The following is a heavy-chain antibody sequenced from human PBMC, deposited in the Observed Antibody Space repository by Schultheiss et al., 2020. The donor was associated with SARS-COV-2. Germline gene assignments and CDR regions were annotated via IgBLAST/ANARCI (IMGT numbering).Heavy chain of an antibody. Sequence: SETLSLTCTVSGGSISSYYWSWIRQPPGKGLEWIGYIYYSGSTNYNPSLKSRVTISVDTSKNQFSLKLSSVTAADTAVYYCAREGSYCGGDCPNWFDPWGQGTLVTVSS. V-gene: IGHV4-59*12. CDR1: GGSISSYY. D-gene: IGHD2-21*01. CDR3: AREGSYCGGDCPNWFDP. J-gene: IGHJ5*02. CDR2: IYYSGST.